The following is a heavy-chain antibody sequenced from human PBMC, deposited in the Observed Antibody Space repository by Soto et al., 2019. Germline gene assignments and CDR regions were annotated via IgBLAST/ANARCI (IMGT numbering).Heavy chain of an antibody. CDR2: IWYDGSNK. CDR3: AKVPTGAVVVPAATAY. J-gene: IGHJ4*02. D-gene: IGHD2-2*01. V-gene: IGHV3-33*06. Sequence: QVQLVESGGGVVQPGRSLRLSCAASGFTFSSYGMHWVRQAPGKGLEWVAVIWYDGSNKYYADSVKGRFTIFRDNSKNMLYLQMNSLRAEDTAVYYCAKVPTGAVVVPAATAYWGQGTLVTVSS. CDR1: GFTFSSYG.